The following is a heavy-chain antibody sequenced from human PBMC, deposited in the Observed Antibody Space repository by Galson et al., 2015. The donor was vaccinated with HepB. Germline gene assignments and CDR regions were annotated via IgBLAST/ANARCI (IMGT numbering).Heavy chain of an antibody. CDR2: MYYSGST. J-gene: IGHJ5*02. V-gene: IGHV4-59*08. CDR1: GPSINPYY. D-gene: IGHD5-24*01. Sequence: ETLSLTCTVSGPSINPYYWTWIRQPPGKGLEWIGYMYYSGSTNYNASLKSRVTISVDTSRNQFFLRLGSVTAADTAVYYCARSQLQLHFDPFFDPWSQGTLVTVSS. CDR3: ARSQLQLHFDPFFDP.